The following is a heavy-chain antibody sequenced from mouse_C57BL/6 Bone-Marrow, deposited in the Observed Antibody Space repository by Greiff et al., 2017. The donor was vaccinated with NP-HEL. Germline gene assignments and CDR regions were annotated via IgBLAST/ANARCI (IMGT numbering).Heavy chain of an antibody. CDR2: ISSGGSYT. V-gene: IGHV5-6*01. CDR1: GFTFSSYG. CDR3: ARHATTVVYWYFDV. J-gene: IGHJ1*03. Sequence: EVKLMESGGDLVKPGGSLKLSCAASGFTFSSYGMSWVRQTPDKRLEWVATISSGGSYTYYPDSVKGRFTISRDNAKNTLYLQMSSLKSEDTAMYYCARHATTVVYWYFDVWGTGTTVTVSS. D-gene: IGHD1-1*01.